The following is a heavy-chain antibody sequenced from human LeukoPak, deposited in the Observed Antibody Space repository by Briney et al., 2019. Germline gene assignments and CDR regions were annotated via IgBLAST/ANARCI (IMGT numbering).Heavy chain of an antibody. CDR3: ANGAEEGRGLLWFGELLSFPN. J-gene: IGHJ4*02. CDR2: ISTTGSSI. CDR1: GFTFSSYE. D-gene: IGHD3-10*01. V-gene: IGHV3-48*03. Sequence: PGGSLRLSCAASGFTFSSYEMNWVRQAPGKGLEWVSYISTTGSSIYYADSVKGRFTISRDNVKNLLYLQMNSLKAEDTAVYYCANGAEEGRGLLWFGELLSFPNWGQGTLVTVSS.